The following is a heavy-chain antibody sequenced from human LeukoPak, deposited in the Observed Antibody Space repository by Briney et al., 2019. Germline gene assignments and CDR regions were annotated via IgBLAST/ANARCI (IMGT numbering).Heavy chain of an antibody. CDR3: ARGRWGCSGGSCYSDY. V-gene: IGHV1-8*01. CDR1: GYTFTSYD. CDR2: MNPNSGNT. J-gene: IGHJ4*02. Sequence: ASVKVSCKASGYTFTSYDINWVRQATGQGLEWMGWMNPNSGNTGYAQKFQGRVTMTRNTSISTAYMELSSLRSEDTAVYHCARGRWGCSGGSCYSDYWGQGTLVTVSS. D-gene: IGHD2-15*01.